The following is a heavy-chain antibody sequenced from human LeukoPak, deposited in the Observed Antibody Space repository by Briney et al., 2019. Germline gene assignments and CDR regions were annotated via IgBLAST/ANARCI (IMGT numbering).Heavy chain of an antibody. V-gene: IGHV3-15*01. D-gene: IGHD3-10*01. CDR2: IKSKTDGGTT. CDR3: TTSPTPVLLWFGELTQWDY. CDR1: GFTFSNAW. J-gene: IGHJ4*02. Sequence: SGGSLRLSCAASGFTFSNAWMSWVRQAPGKGLEWVGRIKSKTDGGTTDYAAPVKGRFTISRDDSKNTLYLQMNSLKTEDTAVYYCTTSPTPVLLWFGELTQWDYWGQGTLVTVSS.